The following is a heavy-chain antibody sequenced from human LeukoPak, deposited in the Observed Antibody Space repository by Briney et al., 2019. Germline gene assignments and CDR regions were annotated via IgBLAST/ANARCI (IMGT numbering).Heavy chain of an antibody. D-gene: IGHD3-22*01. Sequence: GGSLRLSCAASGFTFSSYSMNWVRQAPGKGLEWVSYISSSSSTIYYADSVKGRFTNSRDNAKNSLYLQMNSLRAEDTAVYYCARDDSSGSDAFDIWGQGTMVTVSS. CDR3: ARDDSSGSDAFDI. V-gene: IGHV3-48*01. J-gene: IGHJ3*02. CDR2: ISSSSSTI. CDR1: GFTFSSYS.